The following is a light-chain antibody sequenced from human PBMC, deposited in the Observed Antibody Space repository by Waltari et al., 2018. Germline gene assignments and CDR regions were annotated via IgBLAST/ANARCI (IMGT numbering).Light chain of an antibody. V-gene: IGLV3-19*01. CDR1: SLPTYA. Sequence: SSELTQDPAVSVALGQTVRITCQGDSLPTYAPNGYQQRPGQAPILVIFSVDDRPSGIPDRFSGSLSGDTASLTITGTQAEDEADYYCNSRDPTTNAVVFGGGTRLTVL. CDR2: SVD. J-gene: IGLJ2*01. CDR3: NSRDPTTNAVV.